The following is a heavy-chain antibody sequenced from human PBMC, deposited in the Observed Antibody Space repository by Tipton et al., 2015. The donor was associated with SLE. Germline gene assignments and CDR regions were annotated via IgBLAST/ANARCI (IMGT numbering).Heavy chain of an antibody. D-gene: IGHD6-13*01. V-gene: IGHV4-34*01. CDR3: ARDIAAAGEDY. Sequence: TLSLTCAVYGGPFSGYYWSWIRQPPGKGLEWIGEINHSGSTNYNPSLKSRVTISVDTSKNQFSLKLSSVTAADTAVYYCARDIAAAGEDYWGQGTLVTVSS. J-gene: IGHJ4*02. CDR1: GGPFSGYY. CDR2: INHSGST.